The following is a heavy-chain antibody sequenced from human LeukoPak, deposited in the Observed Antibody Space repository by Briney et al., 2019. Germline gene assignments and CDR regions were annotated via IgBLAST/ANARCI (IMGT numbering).Heavy chain of an antibody. CDR2: INPNSGGT. D-gene: IGHD5-12*01. J-gene: IGHJ3*02. Sequence: ASVKVSCKASGYTFTGYYMHWVRQAPGQGLEWMGWINPNSGGTNYAQKLQGRVTMTTDTSTSTAYMELRSLRSDDTAVYYCARDFWVVATEAHDAFDIWGQGTMVTVSS. CDR3: ARDFWVVATEAHDAFDI. V-gene: IGHV1-2*02. CDR1: GYTFTGYY.